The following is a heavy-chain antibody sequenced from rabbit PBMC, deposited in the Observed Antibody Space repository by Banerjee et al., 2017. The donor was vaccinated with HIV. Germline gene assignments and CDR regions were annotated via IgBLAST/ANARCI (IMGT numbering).Heavy chain of an antibody. CDR2: IDAGKSGST. V-gene: IGHV1S45*01. CDR1: GFSFSSGYC. Sequence: QQQLEESGGDLVKPETSLTLTCTASGFSFSSGYCMCWVRQAPGKGLEWIACIDAGKSGSTYYASWAKGRFTISKTSSTTVTLQMTSLTAADTATYFCAREEYVGYGYANLWGQGTLVTVS. CDR3: AREEYVGYGYANL. J-gene: IGHJ4*01. D-gene: IGHD6-1*01.